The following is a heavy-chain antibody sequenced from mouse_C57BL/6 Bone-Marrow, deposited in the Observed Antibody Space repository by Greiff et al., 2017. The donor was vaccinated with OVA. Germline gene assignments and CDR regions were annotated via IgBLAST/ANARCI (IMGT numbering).Heavy chain of an antibody. Sequence: VQLQQPGAELVKPGASVKMSCKASGYTFTSYWITWVKQRPGQGLEWIGDIYPGSGSTNYNEKFKSKATLTVDTSSSTAYMQLSSLTSEDSAVYCSASSPPTKETAYFDYWGQGTTLTVSS. CDR1: GYTFTSYW. J-gene: IGHJ2*01. V-gene: IGHV1-55*01. CDR3: ASSPPTKETAYFDY. CDR2: IYPGSGST. D-gene: IGHD2-5*01.